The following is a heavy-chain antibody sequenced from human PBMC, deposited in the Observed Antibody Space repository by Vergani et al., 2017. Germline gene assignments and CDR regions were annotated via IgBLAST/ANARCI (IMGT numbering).Heavy chain of an antibody. D-gene: IGHD3-16*02. CDR3: AADSIVESGSLGYGMDV. CDR1: GFTFTSSA. Sequence: QMQLVQSGPEVKKPGTSVKVSCKASGFTFTSSAMQWVRQARGQRLEWIGWIVVGSGNTNYAQKFQERVTITRDMSTSTAYMELSSLRSEDTAVYYCAADSIVESGSLGYGMDVWGQGTTVTVSS. CDR2: IVVGSGNT. V-gene: IGHV1-58*02. J-gene: IGHJ6*02.